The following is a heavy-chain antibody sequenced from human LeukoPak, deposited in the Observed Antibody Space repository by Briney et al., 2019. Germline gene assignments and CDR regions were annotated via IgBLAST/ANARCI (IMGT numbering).Heavy chain of an antibody. V-gene: IGHV3-15*01. CDR3: TTSGGNWDYFDY. CDR2: VKGGSDAEPA. J-gene: IGHJ4*02. CDR1: GIYFIHAW. Sequence: GGSLRLSCEVSGIYFIHAWFSWVRQAPGKGLEWIGHVKGGSDAEPADYAASVKGRFTISKADSGNTLYLQMDSLRTEDTAVYFCTTSGGNWDYFDYWGQGAPVTVSS. D-gene: IGHD3-16*01.